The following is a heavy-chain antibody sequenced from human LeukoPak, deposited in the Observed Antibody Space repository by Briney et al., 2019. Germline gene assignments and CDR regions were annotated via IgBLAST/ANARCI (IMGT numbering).Heavy chain of an antibody. CDR2: VYHSGST. CDR3: ATDRQEGGSGSYWFDP. Sequence: SETLSLTCTVSHGSITTYYWSWIRQPAGKGLEWIGNVYHSGSTTYNHSLKSRVSMSVDMSKNQFSLNLRSVTAADTATYYCATDRQEGGSGSYWFDPWGQGTQVTVSS. CDR1: HGSITTYY. J-gene: IGHJ5*02. V-gene: IGHV4-59*13. D-gene: IGHD3-10*01.